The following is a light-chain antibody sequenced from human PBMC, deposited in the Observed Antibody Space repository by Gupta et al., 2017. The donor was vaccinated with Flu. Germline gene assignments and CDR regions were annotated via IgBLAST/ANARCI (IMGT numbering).Light chain of an antibody. J-gene: IGLJ2*01. Sequence: RVPRSGTGSSSNIGAGYDVHWYQQLPGTAPKLLIYGNSNRPSGVPDRFSGSKSGTSASLAITGLQAEDEADYYCQSYDSSLSSVFGGGTKLTVL. CDR3: QSYDSSLSSV. V-gene: IGLV1-40*01. CDR1: SSNIGAGYD. CDR2: GNS.